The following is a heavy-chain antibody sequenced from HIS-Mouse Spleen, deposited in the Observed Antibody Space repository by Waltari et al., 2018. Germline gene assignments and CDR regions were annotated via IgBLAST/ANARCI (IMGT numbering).Heavy chain of an antibody. V-gene: IGHV3-30*18. CDR3: AKDKHHAFDY. CDR1: GSPFRSYG. Sequence: QVQLVESGGGVVQPGRSLRLPWAASGSPFRSYGMHWVRQAPGKGLEWVAVISYDGSNKYYADSVKGRFTISRDNSKNTLYLQMNSLRAEDTAVYYCAKDKHHAFDYWGQGTLVTVSS. J-gene: IGHJ4*02. CDR2: ISYDGSNK.